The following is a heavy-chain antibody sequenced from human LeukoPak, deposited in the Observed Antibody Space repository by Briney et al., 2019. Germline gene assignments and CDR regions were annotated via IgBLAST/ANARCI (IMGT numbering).Heavy chain of an antibody. V-gene: IGHV3-11*01. J-gene: IGHJ4*02. D-gene: IGHD3-22*01. CDR2: ISSSGSTL. CDR1: GFTFSDYY. CDR3: ARVGSSGYPIDY. Sequence: AESLSLSCAASGFTFSDYYMSWIRQGQGKGLERVSYISSSGSTLNYADSVKGRVTISRDSAKKSLFLQMNSLRAEDTAVYYCARVGSSGYPIDYWGQGTLVTVSS.